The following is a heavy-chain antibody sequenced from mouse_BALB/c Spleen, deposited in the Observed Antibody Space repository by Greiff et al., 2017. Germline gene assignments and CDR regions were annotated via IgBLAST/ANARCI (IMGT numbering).Heavy chain of an antibody. J-gene: IGHJ4*01. CDR1: GFTFSSYG. V-gene: IGHV5-6*01. D-gene: IGHD5-5*01. CDR3: ARLGNLPYAMDY. CDR2: ISSGGSYT. Sequence: EVKLVESGGDLVKPGGSLKLSCAASGFTFSSYGMSWVRQTPDKRLEWVATISSGGSYTYYPDCVKGRFTISRDNAKNTLYLQMSSLKSEDTAMYYCARLGNLPYAMDYWGQGTSVTVSS.